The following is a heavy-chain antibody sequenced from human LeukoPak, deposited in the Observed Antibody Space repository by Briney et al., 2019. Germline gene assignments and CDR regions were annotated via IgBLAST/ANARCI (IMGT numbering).Heavy chain of an antibody. CDR2: IYYSGST. CDR3: ARTSITMVRGASSFWFDP. Sequence: SETLSLTCTVSGGSISSGGYYWSWIRQHPGEGLEWIWYIYYSGSTYYNPSLKSRVTISVDTSKNQFSLKLSSVTAADTAVYYCARTSITMVRGASSFWFDPWGQGTLVTVSS. V-gene: IGHV4-31*03. J-gene: IGHJ5*02. D-gene: IGHD3-10*01. CDR1: GGSISSGGYY.